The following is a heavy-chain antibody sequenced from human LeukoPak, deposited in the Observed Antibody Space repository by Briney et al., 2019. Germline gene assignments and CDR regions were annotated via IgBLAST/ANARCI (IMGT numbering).Heavy chain of an antibody. Sequence: GGSLRLSCAASGFTFSSYSMNWVRQAPGKGLEWVSYTSSSSRTIYYADSVKGRFTISRDNAKNSLYLQMNSLRAEDTAVYYCARDTEPGITGTTGGWGQGTLVTVSS. D-gene: IGHD1-7*01. V-gene: IGHV3-48*01. CDR2: TSSSSRTI. J-gene: IGHJ4*02. CDR1: GFTFSSYS. CDR3: ARDTEPGITGTTGG.